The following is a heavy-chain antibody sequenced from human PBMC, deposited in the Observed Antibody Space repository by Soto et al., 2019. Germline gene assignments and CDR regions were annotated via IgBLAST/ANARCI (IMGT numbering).Heavy chain of an antibody. V-gene: IGHV4-4*02. D-gene: IGHD6-19*01. CDR2: IFHSGSV. Sequence: QVLLQESGPGLVQPSGTLSLSCAVSGGSVSSSFFWGWVRQPPGKGPEWIGDIFHSGSVNYNPSLKSRVTISIDKSKNQFSLELNSVTTADTTVYYCARSFGWYAIDYWGQGTLVIVSS. CDR3: ARSFGWYAIDY. J-gene: IGHJ4*02. CDR1: GGSVSSSFF.